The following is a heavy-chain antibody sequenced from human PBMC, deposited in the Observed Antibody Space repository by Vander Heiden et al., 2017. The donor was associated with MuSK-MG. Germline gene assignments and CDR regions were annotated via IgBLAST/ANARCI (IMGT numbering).Heavy chain of an antibody. CDR3: ASPTSTSYDFWSGYYIFY. CDR2: ISYDGSNK. D-gene: IGHD3-3*01. V-gene: IGHV3-30*04. CDR1: GFTFSSYA. J-gene: IGHJ4*02. Sequence: QVQLVESGGGVVQPGRSLRLSCAASGFTFSSYAMHWVRQAPGKGLEWVAVISYDGSNKYYADSVKGRFTISRDNSKNTLYLQMNSLRAEDTAVYYCASPTSTSYDFWSGYYIFYWGQGTLVTVSS.